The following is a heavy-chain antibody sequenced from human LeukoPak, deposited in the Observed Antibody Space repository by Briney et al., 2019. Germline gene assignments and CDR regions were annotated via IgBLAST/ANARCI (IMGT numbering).Heavy chain of an antibody. CDR1: GFTFSSYW. CDR2: ISGSGGST. CDR3: AKSGRTDIVVVVAATLHY. J-gene: IGHJ4*02. Sequence: PGGSLRLSCAASGFTFSSYWMHWVRQAPGKGLEWVSAISGSGGSTYYADSVKGRFTISRDNSKNTLYLQMNSLRAEDTAVYYCAKSGRTDIVVVVAATLHYWGQGTLVTVSS. V-gene: IGHV3-23*01. D-gene: IGHD2-15*01.